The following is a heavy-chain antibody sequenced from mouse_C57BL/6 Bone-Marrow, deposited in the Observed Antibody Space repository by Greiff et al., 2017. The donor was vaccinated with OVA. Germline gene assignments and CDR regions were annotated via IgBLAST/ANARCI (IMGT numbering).Heavy chain of an antibody. CDR1: GFTFSSYA. D-gene: IGHD2-3*01. J-gene: IGHJ3*01. CDR3: ARDVYDGYLAWFAY. V-gene: IGHV5-4*01. Sequence: EVQLVESGGGLVKPGGSLKLSCAASGFTFSSYAMSWVRQTPEKRLEWVATISDGGSYTYYPDNVKGRFTISRDNAKNNLYLQMSHLKSEDTAMYYCARDVYDGYLAWFAYWGQGTLVTVSA. CDR2: ISDGGSYT.